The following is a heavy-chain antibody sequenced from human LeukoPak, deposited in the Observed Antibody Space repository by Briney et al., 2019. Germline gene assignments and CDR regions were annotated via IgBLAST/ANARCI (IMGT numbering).Heavy chain of an antibody. D-gene: IGHD3-10*01. CDR2: IYHSGST. CDR3: ARESHSYGSGSYYSTNWFDP. CDR1: GGSISSSNW. V-gene: IGHV4-4*02. J-gene: IGHJ5*02. Sequence: SGTLSLTCAVSGGSISSSNWWSWVRQPPGKGLEWIGEIYHSGSTNYNPSLKSRVTISVDKSKNQFSLKLSSVTAADTAVYYCARESHSYGSGSYYSTNWFDPWGQGTLVTVSS.